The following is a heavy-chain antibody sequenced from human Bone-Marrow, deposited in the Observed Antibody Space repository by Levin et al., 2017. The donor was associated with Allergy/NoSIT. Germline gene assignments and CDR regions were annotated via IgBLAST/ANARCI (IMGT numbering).Heavy chain of an antibody. Sequence: HPGGSLRLSCAASGFSFSSYGMHWVRQAPGKGLEWVAVIWHDGSNKFYADSVSGRFTISRDNSNNTLFLQMNNLRVEDTAVYHCARFIVGANPFRDWGQGTLVTVSS. CDR3: ARFIVGANPFRD. V-gene: IGHV3-33*01. CDR2: IWHDGSNK. J-gene: IGHJ4*02. D-gene: IGHD1-26*01. CDR1: GFSFSSYG.